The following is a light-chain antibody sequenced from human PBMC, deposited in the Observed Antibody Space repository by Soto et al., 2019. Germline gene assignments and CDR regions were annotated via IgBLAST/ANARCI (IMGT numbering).Light chain of an antibody. Sequence: DVQMTQSPSSVSASVGDRVTITCRASQGLSSWLAWYQQKPGQAPKLLIYAASSLQSGVPPRFGGSGSGTDFTLTISSLQPADFATYYCQQAHNLPLTFGGGTKLEIK. CDR2: AAS. V-gene: IGKV1-12*01. J-gene: IGKJ4*01. CDR1: QGLSSW. CDR3: QQAHNLPLT.